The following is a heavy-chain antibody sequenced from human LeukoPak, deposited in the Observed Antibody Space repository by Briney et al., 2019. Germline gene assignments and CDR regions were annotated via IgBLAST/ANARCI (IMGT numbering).Heavy chain of an antibody. CDR3: ADESGLDY. J-gene: IGHJ4*02. D-gene: IGHD3-10*01. Sequence: PGGSLRLSCAASGYIFTIYSINWVRQAPGKGLEWISYISYNSRIISYADSVKGRFTISRDNAMNSLYLQMNSLRVEDTAVYYCADESGLDYWGQGTLVTVSS. CDR2: ISYNSRII. CDR1: GYIFTIYS. V-gene: IGHV3-48*01.